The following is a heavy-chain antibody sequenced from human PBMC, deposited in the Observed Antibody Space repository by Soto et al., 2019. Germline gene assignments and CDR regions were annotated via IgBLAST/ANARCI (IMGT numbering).Heavy chain of an antibody. CDR2: IYYSGST. J-gene: IGHJ3*02. V-gene: IGHV4-39*01. Sequence: QLQLQESGPGLVKPSETLFLTCTVSGGSISSSSYYWGWIRQPPWKGLEWIGSIYYSGSTYYNPSLKRRVTTSVDTAKSQIYRNLSSVTAAYTAVYYCARQALGIYIWGRYRYIPGAFDIWGQGTMVTVSS. CDR1: GGSISSSSYY. CDR3: ARQALGIYIWGRYRYIPGAFDI. D-gene: IGHD3-16*02.